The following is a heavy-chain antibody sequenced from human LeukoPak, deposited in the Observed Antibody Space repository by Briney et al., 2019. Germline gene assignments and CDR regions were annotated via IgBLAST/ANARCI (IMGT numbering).Heavy chain of an antibody. D-gene: IGHD2-2*01. V-gene: IGHV3-7*01. CDR3: ARDGDIVVVPAASFDY. Sequence: GGSLRLSCAASGFTFSSYWMSWVRQAPGKGLEWVANIKQDGSEKYYVDSVKGRFTISRDNAKNSLYLQMNSLRAEDTAVYYCARDGDIVVVPAASFDYWGQGTLVTVSS. CDR1: GFTFSSYW. CDR2: IKQDGSEK. J-gene: IGHJ4*02.